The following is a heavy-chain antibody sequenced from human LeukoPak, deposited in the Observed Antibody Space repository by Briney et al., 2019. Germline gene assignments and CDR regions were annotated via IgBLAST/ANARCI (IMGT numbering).Heavy chain of an antibody. V-gene: IGHV3-33*01. J-gene: IGHJ4*02. CDR1: GFTFSSYG. Sequence: PGRSLRLSCAASGFTFSSYGMHWVRQAPGKGLEWVAVIWYDGSNKYYADSVKGRFTISRDNSKNTLYLQMNSLRAEDTAVYYCARRYSYGTIDYWGQGTLVTVSS. D-gene: IGHD5-18*01. CDR2: IWYDGSNK. CDR3: ARRYSYGTIDY.